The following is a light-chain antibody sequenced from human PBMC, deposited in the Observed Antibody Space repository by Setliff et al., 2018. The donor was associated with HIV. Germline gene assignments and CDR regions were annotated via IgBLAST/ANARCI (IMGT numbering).Light chain of an antibody. Sequence: QSALTQPASVSGSPGQSITISCTGTSSDVGGYNYVSWYQQHPGKAPKLMIYDASNRPSGVSNRFSGSKSGNTASLTISGLQAEDEADYYCSSYTSTNTLVVFGGGTKVTVL. CDR2: DAS. CDR3: SSYTSTNTLVV. V-gene: IGLV2-14*03. J-gene: IGLJ2*01. CDR1: SSDVGGYNY.